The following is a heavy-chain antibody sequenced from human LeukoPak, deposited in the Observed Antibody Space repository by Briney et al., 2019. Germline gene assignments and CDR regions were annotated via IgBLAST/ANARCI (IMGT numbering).Heavy chain of an antibody. CDR2: INPSGGST. V-gene: IGHV1-46*01. CDR1: GYTFSSYY. Sequence: ASVKVSCKASGYTFSSYYVHWVRQAPGQGLAWMGIINPSGGSTSYAQNFQGRVTMTKDTSTSTVYMELSSLRSEDTAVYYCARGGVPAANDYYYYMDVWGKGTTVTVSS. J-gene: IGHJ6*03. D-gene: IGHD2-2*01. CDR3: ARGGVPAANDYYYYMDV.